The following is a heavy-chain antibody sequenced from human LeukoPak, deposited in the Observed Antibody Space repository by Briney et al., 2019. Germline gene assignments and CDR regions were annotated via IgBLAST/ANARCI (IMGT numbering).Heavy chain of an antibody. CDR2: FYCGGST. V-gene: IGHV4-39*07. CDR1: GGSISSSSYY. D-gene: IGHD5-18*01. J-gene: IGHJ4*02. CDR3: ARVSLGYSYVKY. Sequence: SETLSLTCTVSGGSISSSSYYWGWIRQPPGRGLEWIGSFYCGGSTYNNPSIKSRATISVNTSKNQFSLKLSSVTAADTAVYYCARVSLGYSYVKYWGQGTLVTVSS.